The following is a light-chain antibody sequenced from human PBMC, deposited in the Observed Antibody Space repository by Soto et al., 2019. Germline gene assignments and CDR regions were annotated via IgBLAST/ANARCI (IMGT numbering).Light chain of an antibody. CDR2: EVN. CDR1: SSDVGGYDY. V-gene: IGLV2-14*01. Sequence: QSVLTQPASVSGSPGQSITISCTGTSSDVGGYDYVSWYQQHPGKAPKLMIYEVNTRPSGVSNRFSGSKSGNTASLTISGLQAEDEADYYCTSIRSSLYVFGTGTKLTVL. CDR3: TSIRSSLYV. J-gene: IGLJ1*01.